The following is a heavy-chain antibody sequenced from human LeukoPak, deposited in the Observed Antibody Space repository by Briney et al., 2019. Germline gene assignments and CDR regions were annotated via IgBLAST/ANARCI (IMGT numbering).Heavy chain of an antibody. CDR1: GFTFSSYW. D-gene: IGHD3-16*01. J-gene: IGHJ6*02. CDR2: IKQDGSEK. Sequence: PGGSLRLSCAASGFTFSSYWMSWVRQAPGKGLEWVANIKQDGSEKHYVDSVKGRFTISRDNAKNSLYLQLSNLRAEDTAVYFCARGGGLDVWGQGATVTVSS. V-gene: IGHV3-7*03. CDR3: ARGGGLDV.